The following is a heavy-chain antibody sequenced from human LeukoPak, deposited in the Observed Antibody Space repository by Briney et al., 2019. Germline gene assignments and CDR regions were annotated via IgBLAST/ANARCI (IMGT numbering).Heavy chain of an antibody. CDR2: IKQDGSEK. Sequence: PGRSLRLSCAASGFTFSSYGMHWVRQAPGKGLEWVANIKQDGSEKYYVDSVKGRFTISRGNAKNSLYLQMNSLRAEDTAVYYCARSDYYYGMDVWGQGTTVTVSS. CDR3: ARSDYYYGMDV. J-gene: IGHJ6*02. CDR1: GFTFSSYG. V-gene: IGHV3-7*01.